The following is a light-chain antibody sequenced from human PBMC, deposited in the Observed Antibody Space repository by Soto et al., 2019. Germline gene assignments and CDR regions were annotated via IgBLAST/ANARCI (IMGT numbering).Light chain of an antibody. CDR2: GAS. CDR3: QQYHDWPPLT. Sequence: EIVMTQSPATLSVSPGERATLSCRASQSDTTNLAWYQQKAGQAPRLLIYGASTRATGIPARFSGSGSETEFTLTISSLQSEDFAVYYCQQYHDWPPLTFGGGTKVEIK. V-gene: IGKV3-15*01. J-gene: IGKJ4*01. CDR1: QSDTTN.